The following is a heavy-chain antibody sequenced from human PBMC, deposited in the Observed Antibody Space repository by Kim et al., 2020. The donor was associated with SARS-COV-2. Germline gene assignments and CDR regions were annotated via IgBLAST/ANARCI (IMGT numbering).Heavy chain of an antibody. Sequence: PSLKCRVPMSVDTSKNQFSRKLSDVTAADTAVYYCARRVVVITNDDAFDIWGQGTMVTVSS. V-gene: IGHV4-39*01. J-gene: IGHJ3*02. CDR3: ARRVVVITNDDAFDI. D-gene: IGHD3-22*01.